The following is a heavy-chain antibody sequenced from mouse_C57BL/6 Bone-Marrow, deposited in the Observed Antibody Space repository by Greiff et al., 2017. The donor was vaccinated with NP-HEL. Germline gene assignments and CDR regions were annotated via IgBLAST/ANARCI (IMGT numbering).Heavy chain of an antibody. CDR1: GYPFTSYW. D-gene: IGHD2-3*01. CDR2: IDPNSGGT. Sequence: QVQLQQPGAELLKPGASVPLSCPASGYPFTSYWMHWVKQRPGRGLEWIGRIDPNSGGTKYNEKFKSKATLTVDKPSSTAYMQLSSLTSEDSAVYSGARFLQIYDGYQRYFDVWGTGTTVTVSA. CDR3: ARFLQIYDGYQRYFDV. J-gene: IGHJ1*03. V-gene: IGHV1-72*01.